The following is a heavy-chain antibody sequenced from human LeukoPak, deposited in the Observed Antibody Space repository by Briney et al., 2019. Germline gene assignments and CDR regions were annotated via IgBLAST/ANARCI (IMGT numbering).Heavy chain of an antibody. CDR1: GGSISSSSYY. CDR3: ARHSSGWGAGGFDY. V-gene: IGHV4-39*01. Sequence: SETLSLTCTVSGGSISSSSYYWGWIRQPPGKGLEWIGSIYYSGSTYYNPSLKSRVTISVDTSKNQFSLKLSSVTAADTAVYYCARHSSGWGAGGFDYWGQGTLVTVSS. J-gene: IGHJ4*02. CDR2: IYYSGST. D-gene: IGHD6-19*01.